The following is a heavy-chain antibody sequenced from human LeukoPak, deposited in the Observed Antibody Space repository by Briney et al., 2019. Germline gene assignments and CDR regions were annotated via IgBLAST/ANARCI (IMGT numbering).Heavy chain of an antibody. J-gene: IGHJ5*02. CDR1: GGSIGSYY. CDR2: MHYSGSS. Sequence: SETLSLTCTVSGGSIGSYYWSWVRQPPGKGLEWIGYMHYSGSSNYNPSLKSRLTMSVDTSKNQFSLKLSSVTAADTAVYYCARRITSNCFDPWGQGTLVTVSS. D-gene: IGHD3-10*01. V-gene: IGHV4-59*01. CDR3: ARRITSNCFDP.